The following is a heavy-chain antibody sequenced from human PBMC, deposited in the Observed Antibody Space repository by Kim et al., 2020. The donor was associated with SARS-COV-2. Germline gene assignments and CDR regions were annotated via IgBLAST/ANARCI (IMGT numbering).Heavy chain of an antibody. Sequence: GGSLRLSCAASGFTFDDYTMHWVRQAPGKGLEWVSLISWDGGSTYYADSVKGRFTISRDNSKNSLYLQMNSLRTEDTALYYCAKDIGSSGWYRPYYYYYYGMDVWGQGTTVTVS. CDR3: AKDIGSSGWYRPYYYYYYGMDV. CDR2: ISWDGGST. V-gene: IGHV3-43*01. CDR1: GFTFDDYT. D-gene: IGHD6-19*01. J-gene: IGHJ6*02.